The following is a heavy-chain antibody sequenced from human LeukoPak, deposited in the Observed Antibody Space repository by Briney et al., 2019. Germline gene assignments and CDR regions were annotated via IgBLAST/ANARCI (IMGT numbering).Heavy chain of an antibody. V-gene: IGHV3-23*01. Sequence: PGASLRLSCAASGFTFSNHAMSWVREAPGKGLEWVSHLTGGGSGIYYADSLKSRFTISRDNSKNTLYLQINSLKAEDTAVYYCAKWGDYDVLTGYYVSDYWGQGTLVSVSS. D-gene: IGHD3-9*01. CDR3: AKWGDYDVLTGYYVSDY. CDR1: GFTFSNHA. J-gene: IGHJ4*02. CDR2: LTGGGSGI.